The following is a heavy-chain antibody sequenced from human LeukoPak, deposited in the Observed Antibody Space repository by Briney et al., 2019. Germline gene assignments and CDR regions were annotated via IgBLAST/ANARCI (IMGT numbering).Heavy chain of an antibody. D-gene: IGHD3-10*01. CDR3: AKLIGGMARSYFDY. CDR2: ISGSGGST. Sequence: GGSLRLSCAASGFTFSSYAMSWVRQAPGKGLEWVSAISGSGGSTDYADSVKGRFTISRDNSKNTLYLQMNSLRDEDTAVYYCAKLIGGMARSYFDYWGQGTLVTVSS. V-gene: IGHV3-23*01. J-gene: IGHJ4*02. CDR1: GFTFSSYA.